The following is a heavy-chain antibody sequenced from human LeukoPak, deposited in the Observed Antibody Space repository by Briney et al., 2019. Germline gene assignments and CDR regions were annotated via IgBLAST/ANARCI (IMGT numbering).Heavy chain of an antibody. Sequence: SSETLSLTCTISGGSISTYYWSWIRQPPGKGLEWIGYIYYSGSTNYNPSLKSRVTISLDTSKNQFSLKLRSVTAADTAVYYCARDRLNGYSFAFDYWGQGTLVTVSS. V-gene: IGHV4-59*01. CDR1: GGSISTYY. CDR2: IYYSGST. CDR3: ARDRLNGYSFAFDY. J-gene: IGHJ4*02. D-gene: IGHD5-18*01.